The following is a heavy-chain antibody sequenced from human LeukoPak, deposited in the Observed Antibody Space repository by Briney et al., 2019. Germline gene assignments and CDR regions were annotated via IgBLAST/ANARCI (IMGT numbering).Heavy chain of an antibody. CDR1: GGSMSINTW. D-gene: IGHD2-15*01. J-gene: IGHJ5*02. CDR3: ARDVCGTGNWLDP. Sequence: SETLSLTCAVSGGSMSINTWWSWVRQPPGKGLEWIGEIHHSGSTNYNPSLRSRVTISVDKSKNQFSLHLTSVTAADTAVYYCARDVCGTGNWLDPWGQGTLVSVSS. V-gene: IGHV4-4*02. CDR2: IHHSGST.